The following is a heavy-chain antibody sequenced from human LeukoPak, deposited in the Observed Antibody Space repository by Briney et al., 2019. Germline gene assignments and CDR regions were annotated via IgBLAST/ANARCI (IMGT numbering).Heavy chain of an antibody. Sequence: GGSLRLSCAASGFTFSSYAMSWVRQAPGKGLEWVSAISDSGGSTYYADSVKGRFTISRDNSKNTLYLQMNSLRAEDTAVYYCAKDPYSGSYYDYWGQGTLVTVSS. J-gene: IGHJ4*02. D-gene: IGHD1-26*01. CDR1: GFTFSSYA. CDR2: ISDSGGST. CDR3: AKDPYSGSYYDY. V-gene: IGHV3-23*01.